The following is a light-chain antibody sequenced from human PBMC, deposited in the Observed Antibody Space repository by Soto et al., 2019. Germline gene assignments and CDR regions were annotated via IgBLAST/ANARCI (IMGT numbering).Light chain of an antibody. CDR1: QSVRSSS. J-gene: IGKJ1*01. CDR2: GAS. CDR3: QQYGSSPRT. Sequence: EIVMTPSPATLSLSPGQISTLSCMASQSVRSSSLAWYQQKPGQAPRLLIFGASTRATGIPDRFSGSGSGTDFTLTISRLEPEDFAVYFCQQYGSSPRTCGQGTKGDIK. V-gene: IGKV3-20*01.